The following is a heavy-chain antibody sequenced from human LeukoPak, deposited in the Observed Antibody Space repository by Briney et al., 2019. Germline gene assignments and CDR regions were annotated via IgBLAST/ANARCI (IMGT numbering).Heavy chain of an antibody. Sequence: PGGSLRLSCAASGFTFSSFAMSWVRQAPGKGQEWVSTIFGDAGVTYYADPVKGRFTISRDNSKNALFLQMNSLRGEDTAVYYCARETPLTASTSGWSRKSFDYWGQGSLVSVSS. V-gene: IGHV3-23*01. CDR2: IFGDAGVT. D-gene: IGHD6-19*01. CDR3: ARETPLTASTSGWSRKSFDY. J-gene: IGHJ4*02. CDR1: GFTFSSFA.